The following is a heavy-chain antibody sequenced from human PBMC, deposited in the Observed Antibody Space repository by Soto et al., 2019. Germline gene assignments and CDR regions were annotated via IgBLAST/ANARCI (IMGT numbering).Heavy chain of an antibody. CDR3: ARGASNSTGRYIWFDP. J-gene: IGHJ5*02. CDR1: GGTFSTYP. D-gene: IGHD6-19*01. V-gene: IGHV1-69*01. CDR2: IIPKFGTT. Sequence: QVQLVQSGAEVKKPGSSVKVSCKVSGGTFSTYPINWVRQAPGQGLEFMGGIIPKFGTTNYAQKFRGTVKITADESTSTAYMELNNLRSEDTAVYYCARGASNSTGRYIWFDPWGQGTLVTVSS.